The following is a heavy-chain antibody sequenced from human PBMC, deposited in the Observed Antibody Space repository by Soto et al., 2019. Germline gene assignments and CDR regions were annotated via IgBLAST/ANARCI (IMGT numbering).Heavy chain of an antibody. V-gene: IGHV3-7*01. CDR3: ARVGGRSVYYGMDV. CDR2: IKQDGSEK. CDR1: GFTFSSYW. D-gene: IGHD3-16*01. Sequence: GGSLRLSCAASGFTFSSYWMSWVRQAPGKGLEWVANIKQDGSEKYYVDSVKGRFTISRDNAKNSLYLQMNSLRAEDTAVYYCARVGGRSVYYGMDVWGQGTTVTVSS. J-gene: IGHJ6*02.